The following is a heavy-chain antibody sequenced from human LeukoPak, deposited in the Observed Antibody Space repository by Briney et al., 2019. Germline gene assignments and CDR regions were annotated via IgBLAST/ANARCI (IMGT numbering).Heavy chain of an antibody. CDR3: ARDKPSSFGYSSSLAFDY. Sequence: ASVKVSCKASGYTFTSYYMHWVRQAPGQGLEWMGIINPSGGSTSYAQKFQGRVTMTRDTSTSTVYMELSSLRSEDTAVYYCARDKPSSFGYSSSLAFDYWGQGTLVTVSS. J-gene: IGHJ4*02. CDR2: INPSGGST. V-gene: IGHV1-46*01. CDR1: GYTFTSYY. D-gene: IGHD6-13*01.